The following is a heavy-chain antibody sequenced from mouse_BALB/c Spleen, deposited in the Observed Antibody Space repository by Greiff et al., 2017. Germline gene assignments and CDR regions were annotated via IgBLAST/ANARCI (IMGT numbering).Heavy chain of an antibody. D-gene: IGHD2-2*01. V-gene: IGHV5-6-4*01. Sequence: EVKLMESGGGLVKPGGSLKLSCAASGFTFSSYTMSWVRQTPEKRLEWVATISSGGSYTYYPDSVKGRFTISRDNAKNTLYLQMSSLKSEDTAMYYCTRDQGLRDYYAMDYWGQGTSVTVSS. CDR1: GFTFSSYT. CDR3: TRDQGLRDYYAMDY. J-gene: IGHJ4*01. CDR2: ISSGGSYT.